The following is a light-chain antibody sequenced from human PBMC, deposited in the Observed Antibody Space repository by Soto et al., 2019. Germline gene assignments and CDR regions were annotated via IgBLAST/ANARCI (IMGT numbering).Light chain of an antibody. V-gene: IGKV3-20*01. Sequence: EIVFTQSPGTLSLSPGERATLYCRASQSVSNNYLAWYQQKPGQAPRLLIYGASNRATGIPDRFSGSGSGTDFTLTISRLEPEDFEVYYCQQYGSSPWTFGQGTKVDIK. J-gene: IGKJ1*01. CDR3: QQYGSSPWT. CDR2: GAS. CDR1: QSVSNNY.